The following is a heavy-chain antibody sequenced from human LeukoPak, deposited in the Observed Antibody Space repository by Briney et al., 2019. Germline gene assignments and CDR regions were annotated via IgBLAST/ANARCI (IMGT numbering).Heavy chain of an antibody. CDR2: IKQDGSEK. Sequence: GGSLRLSCEVSGLTFSSYWMTWVRQAPGKGLELVANIKQDGSEKYYVDSVEGRFTISRDNAKNSLYLQMGSVRAEDTAVYYCARVGCTSTSCLANWGQGTLVTVSS. D-gene: IGHD2-2*01. CDR3: ARVGCTSTSCLAN. J-gene: IGHJ4*02. V-gene: IGHV3-7*01. CDR1: GLTFSSYW.